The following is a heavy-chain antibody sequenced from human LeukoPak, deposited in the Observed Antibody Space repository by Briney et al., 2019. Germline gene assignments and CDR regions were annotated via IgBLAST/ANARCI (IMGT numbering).Heavy chain of an antibody. CDR2: IRCDGRDK. V-gene: IGHV3-30*02. Sequence: GGSLRLSCAASGFTFSNYAMHWARQAPGKGRQGVAFIRCDGRDKFYADSVKGRFTISRDNSKNTLYLQMNSLRAEDTALYYCAKDQSSWYNFDYWGQGTLVTV. D-gene: IGHD6-13*01. J-gene: IGHJ4*02. CDR1: GFTFSNYA. CDR3: AKDQSSWYNFDY.